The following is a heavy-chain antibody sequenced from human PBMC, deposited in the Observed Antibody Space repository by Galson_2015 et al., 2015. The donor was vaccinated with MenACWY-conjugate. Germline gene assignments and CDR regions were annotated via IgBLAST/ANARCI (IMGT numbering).Heavy chain of an antibody. CDR2: INSDGSST. J-gene: IGHJ3*02. CDR3: ARKGPNGRPPDGFDI. Sequence: SLRLSCAASGFSFSSYWMHWVRQLPGKGPVWVSRINSDGSSTSYADSVKGRFTISRDNAKNPLYLQMSSLRAEDTAVYYCARKGPNGRPPDGFDIWGQGTMVTVSS. CDR1: GFSFSSYW. D-gene: IGHD2-8*01. V-gene: IGHV3-74*01.